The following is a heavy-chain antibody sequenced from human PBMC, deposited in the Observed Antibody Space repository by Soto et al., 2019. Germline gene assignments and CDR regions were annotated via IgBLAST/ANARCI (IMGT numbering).Heavy chain of an antibody. Sequence: QVQLVESGGGVVQPGRSLRLSCGASGFTFSSYARHWVRQAPGKGLEWVAVISYDGSNTYYADSVKGLFTISRDNSKNTLYLQMNRLRAEDTAVYYCARDPNPRLNWYFDLWGRGTLVTVS. CDR3: ARDPNPRLNWYFDL. J-gene: IGHJ2*01. CDR2: ISYDGSNT. CDR1: GFTFSSYA. V-gene: IGHV3-30-3*01.